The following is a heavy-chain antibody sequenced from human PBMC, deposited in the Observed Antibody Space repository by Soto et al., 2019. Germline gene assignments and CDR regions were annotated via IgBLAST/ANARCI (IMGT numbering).Heavy chain of an antibody. D-gene: IGHD5-18*01. J-gene: IGHJ3*01. CDR3: ARVRGTAMVGDVFDF. Sequence: PSETLSLTCAVSGYSISSGYYWGWIRQPPGKGPEWIGSIYHSGSTYYNPSLKSRVTISVDTSKNQFSLKLSSVTAADTAVYYCARVRGTAMVGDVFDFCGQGSMVIVSS. V-gene: IGHV4-38-2*01. CDR1: GYSISSGYY. CDR2: IYHSGST.